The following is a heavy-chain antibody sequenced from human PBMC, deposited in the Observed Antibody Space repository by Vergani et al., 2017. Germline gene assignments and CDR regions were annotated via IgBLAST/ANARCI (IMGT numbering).Heavy chain of an antibody. CDR3: ATRGGSSGYSNFDY. V-gene: IGHV1-69*02. CDR1: GGTFSSYT. J-gene: IGHJ4*02. CDR2: IIPILGIA. Sequence: QVQLVQSGAEVKKPGSSVKVSCKASGGTFSSYTISWVRQAPGQGLEWMGRIIPILGIANYAQKSQGRVTITADKSTSTAYMELRSLRSEETAVYYCATRGGSSGYSNFDYWGQGTLGTVSS. D-gene: IGHD3-22*01.